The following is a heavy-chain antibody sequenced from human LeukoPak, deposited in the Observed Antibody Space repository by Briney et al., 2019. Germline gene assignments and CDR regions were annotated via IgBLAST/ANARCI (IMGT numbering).Heavy chain of an antibody. CDR1: GFTFSSYA. CDR2: ISYDGSNK. D-gene: IGHD3-10*01. V-gene: IGHV3-30-3*01. Sequence: GGSLRLSCAASGFTFSSYAMHWVRQAPGKGLEWVAVISYDGSNKYYADSVKGRFTISRDNSKNTLYLQMNSLRAEDTAVYYCARNLYYYGSGSFGKYYYYGMDVWGQGTTVTVSS. CDR3: ARNLYYYGSGSFGKYYYYGMDV. J-gene: IGHJ6*02.